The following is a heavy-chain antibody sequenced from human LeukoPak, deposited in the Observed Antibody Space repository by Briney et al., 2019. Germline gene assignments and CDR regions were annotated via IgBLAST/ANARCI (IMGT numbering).Heavy chain of an antibody. J-gene: IGHJ4*02. V-gene: IGHV1-18*01. Sequence: ASVKVSCKASGYTFTSYGISWVRQAPGQGLEWMGWISAYNGNTNYAQKLQGRVTMTTDTSTSTAYMELRSLRSDDTAVYYCARDYLPTYYYDSSGLFDIDYWGQGTLVTVSS. CDR2: ISAYNGNT. CDR3: ARDYLPTYYYDSSGLFDIDY. CDR1: GYTFTSYG. D-gene: IGHD3-22*01.